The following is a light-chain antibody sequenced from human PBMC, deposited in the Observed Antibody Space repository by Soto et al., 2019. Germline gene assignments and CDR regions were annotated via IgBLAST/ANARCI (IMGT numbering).Light chain of an antibody. CDR2: WAS. V-gene: IGKV4-1*01. CDR3: QQYYSTPLT. Sequence: DIVMTQSPDSLAVSLGERATINCKSSQSVLYSSNNKNYLAWYQQKPGQPPKLLIYWASTRESGVPDRFSGSGSGTDFTLTISSLQAEDVAVYYCQQYYSTPLTFGQGTMVDI. J-gene: IGKJ1*01. CDR1: QSVLYSSNNKNY.